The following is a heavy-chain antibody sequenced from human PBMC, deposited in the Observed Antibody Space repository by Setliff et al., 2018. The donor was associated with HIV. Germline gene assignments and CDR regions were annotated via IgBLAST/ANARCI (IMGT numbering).Heavy chain of an antibody. CDR1: GYTFTSYY. D-gene: IGHD3-3*01. CDR2: INPSGGST. CDR3: ARDGYYNSWSGYGYYYYYMYV. J-gene: IGHJ6*03. Sequence: ASVKVSCKASGYTFTSYYMHWVRQAPGQGLEWMGIINPSGGSTRYAQKFQGRVTLTRDTSTSTVYMELSSLRSEDTAVYYCARDGYYNSWSGYGYYYYYMYVWGKGTTVTVSS. V-gene: IGHV1-46*01.